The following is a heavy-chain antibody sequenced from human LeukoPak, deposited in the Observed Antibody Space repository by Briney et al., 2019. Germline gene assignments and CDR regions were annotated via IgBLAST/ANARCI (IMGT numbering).Heavy chain of an antibody. V-gene: IGHV3-15*01. J-gene: IGHJ4*02. CDR1: GFTFRSYG. Sequence: GGSLRLSCAASGFTFRSYGMHWVRQAPGKGLEWVGRIKSKSDGGTTDYAAPVKGRFTISRDDSKNTLYLQMNSLKTEDTAVYFCATEYYGAYNFWGQGTLVTVSS. CDR2: IKSKSDGGTT. CDR3: ATEYYGAYNF. D-gene: IGHD4-17*01.